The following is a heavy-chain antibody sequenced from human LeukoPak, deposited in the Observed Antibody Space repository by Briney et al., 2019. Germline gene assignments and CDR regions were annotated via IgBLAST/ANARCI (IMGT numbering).Heavy chain of an antibody. CDR1: GGSISSGGYY. D-gene: IGHD1-26*01. V-gene: IGHV4-30-2*01. J-gene: IGHJ3*02. CDR3: ASPIGIVGATDAFDN. CDR2: IYHSGST. Sequence: PSQTLSLTCTVSGGSISSGGYYWSWIRQPPGKGLEWIGYIYHSGSTYYNPSLKSRVTISVDRSKNQFSLKLSSVTAADTAVYYCASPIGIVGATDAFDNWGQGTMVTVSS.